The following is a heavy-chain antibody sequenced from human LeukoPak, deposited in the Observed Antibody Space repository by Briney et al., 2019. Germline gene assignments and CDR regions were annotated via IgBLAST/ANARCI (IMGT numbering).Heavy chain of an antibody. V-gene: IGHV4-61*05. D-gene: IGHD6-19*01. CDR2: IYYSGST. J-gene: IGHJ4*02. CDR3: ARHPRQWLVGGPFDY. Sequence: PSETLSLTCTVSGGSVSSSSYYWGWIRQPPGKGLEWIGYIYYSGSTNYNPSLKSRVTISVDTSKNQFSLKLSSVTAADTAVYYCARHPRQWLVGGPFDYWGQGTLVTVSS. CDR1: GGSVSSSSYY.